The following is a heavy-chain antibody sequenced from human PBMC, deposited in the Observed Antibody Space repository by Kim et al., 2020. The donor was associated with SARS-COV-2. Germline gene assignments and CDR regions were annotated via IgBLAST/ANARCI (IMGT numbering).Heavy chain of an antibody. V-gene: IGHV5-51*01. CDR2: IYPGDSDT. J-gene: IGHJ4*02. D-gene: IGHD3-10*01. Sequence: GESLKISCKGSGYSFTSDWIGWVRQMPGKGLEWMGIIYPGDSDTRYSPAFQGQVTISADKSINTAYLQWSSLKASDTAMYYCARQLNYYGSGRYFDYWGQGTLVTVSS. CDR3: ARQLNYYGSGRYFDY. CDR1: GYSFTSDW.